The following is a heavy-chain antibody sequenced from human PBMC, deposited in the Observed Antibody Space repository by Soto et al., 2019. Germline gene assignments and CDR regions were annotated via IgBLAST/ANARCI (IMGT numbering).Heavy chain of an antibody. J-gene: IGHJ4*02. V-gene: IGHV4-34*01. CDR2: INHSGST. CDR3: ARKRGYYYGSGSYLGKGLFDY. Sequence: SETLSLTCAVYGGSFSGYYWSWIRQPPGKGLEWIGEINHSGSTNYNPSLKSRVTISVDTSKNQFSLKLSSVTAADTAVYYWARKRGYYYGSGSYLGKGLFDYWGQGTLVTVSS. CDR1: GGSFSGYY. D-gene: IGHD3-10*01.